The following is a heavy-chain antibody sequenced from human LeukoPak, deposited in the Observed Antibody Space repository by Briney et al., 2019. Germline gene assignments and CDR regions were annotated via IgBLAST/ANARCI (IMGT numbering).Heavy chain of an antibody. CDR2: IYSGGST. CDR1: GFTVSSNY. Sequence: GGSLRLSCAASGFTVSSNYMSWVRQAPGKGLEWVSVIYSGGSTYYADSVKGRFTISRDNSKNTLYLQMNSLRAEDTAAYYCARDKGLQYFDYRGQGTLVTVSS. D-gene: IGHD5-18*01. V-gene: IGHV3-66*01. CDR3: ARDKGLQYFDY. J-gene: IGHJ4*02.